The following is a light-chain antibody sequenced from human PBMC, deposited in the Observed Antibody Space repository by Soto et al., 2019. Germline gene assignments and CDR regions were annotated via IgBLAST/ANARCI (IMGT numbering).Light chain of an antibody. CDR2: GNS. CDR3: QSYDSSLSGSKV. V-gene: IGLV1-40*01. Sequence: QSGLTLPPSVSGAPGQRITISCTGSSSNIGAGYDVHWYQQLPGTAPKLLIYGNSNRPSGVPDRFSGSKSGTSASLAITGLQAEDEADYYCQSYDSSLSGSKVFGTGTKVTVL. J-gene: IGLJ1*01. CDR1: SSNIGAGYD.